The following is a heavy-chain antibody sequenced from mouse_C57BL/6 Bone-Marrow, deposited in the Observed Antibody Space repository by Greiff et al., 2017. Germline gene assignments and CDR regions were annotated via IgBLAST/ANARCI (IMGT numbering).Heavy chain of an antibody. CDR1: GFNIKDDY. CDR3: PYGFDD. D-gene: IGHD1-1*02. V-gene: IGHV14-4*01. Sequence: VQLQQSGAELVRPGASVKLSCTASGFNIKDDYMHWVKQRPDQGLEWNGWIDPANGDTEYASKFQGKATITADTSSNTAYLQLSSLTSEDTAVYYCPYGFDDWGQGTTLTVSS. CDR2: IDPANGDT. J-gene: IGHJ2*01.